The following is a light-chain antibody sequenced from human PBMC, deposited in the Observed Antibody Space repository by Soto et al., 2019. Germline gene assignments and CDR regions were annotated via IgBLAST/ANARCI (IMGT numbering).Light chain of an antibody. CDR1: QSINSSY. CDR3: QQYDGSPPYT. CDR2: GAS. J-gene: IGKJ2*01. V-gene: IGKV3-20*01. Sequence: VLTQSPGTLSLSPGERATISCRASQSINSSYLAWYQHKPGQAPRLLFYGASSRATGIPHRFSGSASGTDFTLTISRLEPEDCGVYYCQQYDGSPPYTFGQGTRLEIK.